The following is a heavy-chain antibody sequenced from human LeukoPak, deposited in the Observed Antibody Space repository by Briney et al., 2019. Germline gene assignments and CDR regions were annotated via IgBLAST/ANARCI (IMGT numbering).Heavy chain of an antibody. CDR3: ARAPFGEVGY. CDR1: GFTFSSYW. D-gene: IGHD3-10*01. CDR2: IKSDGS. J-gene: IGHJ4*02. V-gene: IGHV3-74*01. Sequence: PGGSLRLSCAASGFTFSSYWMHWVRQVPGKGLVWVSRIKSDGSYYADSVKGRFTISRDSATNTLYLQMNSLRVEDTAEYYCARAPFGEVGYWGQGTLVTVSS.